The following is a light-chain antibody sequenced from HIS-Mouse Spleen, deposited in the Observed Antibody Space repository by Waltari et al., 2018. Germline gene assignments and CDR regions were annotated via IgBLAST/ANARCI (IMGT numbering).Light chain of an antibody. CDR1: NIGSNS. Sequence: SYVLTQPPSVSVAPGQTARINCGGNNIGSNSVHWDQQKPGQAPVLVVYDDSDRPSGIPERFSGSNSGNTATLTISRVEAGDEADYYCQVWDSSSDHPKVFGGGTKLTVL. J-gene: IGLJ2*01. CDR2: DDS. CDR3: QVWDSSSDHPKV. V-gene: IGLV3-21*02.